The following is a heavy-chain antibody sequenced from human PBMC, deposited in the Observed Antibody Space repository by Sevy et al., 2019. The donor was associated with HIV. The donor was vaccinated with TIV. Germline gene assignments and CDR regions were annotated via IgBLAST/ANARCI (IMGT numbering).Heavy chain of an antibody. D-gene: IGHD2-2*01. CDR1: GYSFTSYW. Sequence: GESLKISCKGSGYSFTSYWNGWVRQMPGKGLEWMGIIYPGDSDTRYSPSFQGQVTISADKSISTAYLQWSSLKASDPARYYCARLRYCSSTSGYPVWYFDLGGRGTLVTVSS. V-gene: IGHV5-51*01. CDR3: ARLRYCSSTSGYPVWYFDL. J-gene: IGHJ2*01. CDR2: IYPGDSDT.